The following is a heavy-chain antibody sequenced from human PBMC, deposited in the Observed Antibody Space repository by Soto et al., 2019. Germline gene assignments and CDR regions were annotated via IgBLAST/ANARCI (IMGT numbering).Heavy chain of an antibody. D-gene: IGHD3-10*01. V-gene: IGHV3-74*01. CDR1: GFTFRSDW. CDR3: ARWFTYGNFNYFDY. Sequence: GGSLRLSCAASGFTFRSDWMHWFRQAPGKGLVWVSRIDSGGRTTTYADSVKGRFTISRDNAKNTLYLQMNGLRAEDTALYYCARWFTYGNFNYFDYWGQGTQVTVSS. CDR2: IDSGGRTT. J-gene: IGHJ4*02.